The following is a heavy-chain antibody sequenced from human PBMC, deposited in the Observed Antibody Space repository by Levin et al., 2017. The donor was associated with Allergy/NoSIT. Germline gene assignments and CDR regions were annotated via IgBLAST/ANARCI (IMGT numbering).Heavy chain of an antibody. Sequence: SETLSLTCTVSGGSISSGTYYWGWIRQPPGTGLEWIGSVSYSGKTDYNPSLKSRVTISVDTSKNQFSLKLRSVTAADTAVYYCARRGDPWGQGTLVTVSS. CDR3: ARRGDP. J-gene: IGHJ5*02. CDR1: GGSISSGTYY. CDR2: VSYSGKT. V-gene: IGHV4-39*01.